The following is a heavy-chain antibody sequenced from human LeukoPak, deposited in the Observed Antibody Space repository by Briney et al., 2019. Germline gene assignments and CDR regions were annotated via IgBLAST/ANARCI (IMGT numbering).Heavy chain of an antibody. D-gene: IGHD5-24*01. CDR1: GGSISSGGYS. CDR2: IYHSGST. Sequence: SQTLSLTCAVSGGSISSGGYSWSWIRQPPGKGLEWIGYIYHSGSTYYNPSLKSRVTISVDRSKNQFSLKLSSVTAADTAVYYCARGNVVEMASGLAWGLTGPFDYWGQGTLVTVSS. CDR3: ARGNVVEMASGLAWGLTGPFDY. V-gene: IGHV4-30-2*01. J-gene: IGHJ4*02.